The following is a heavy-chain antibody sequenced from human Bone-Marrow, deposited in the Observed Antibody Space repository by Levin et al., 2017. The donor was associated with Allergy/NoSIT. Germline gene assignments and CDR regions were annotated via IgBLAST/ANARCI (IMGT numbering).Heavy chain of an antibody. Sequence: ASVKVSCKASGYTLTDYFIHWVRQAPGQGLDWMGWINPKSGATTFAQNFQGRVTMTRDTSISTAYMELSGLTSDDTAIYYCARGYEYGAFNLWGQGTMVTVSS. CDR3: ARGYEYGAFNL. V-gene: IGHV1-2*02. D-gene: IGHD3-16*01. J-gene: IGHJ3*01. CDR2: INPKSGAT. CDR1: GYTLTDYF.